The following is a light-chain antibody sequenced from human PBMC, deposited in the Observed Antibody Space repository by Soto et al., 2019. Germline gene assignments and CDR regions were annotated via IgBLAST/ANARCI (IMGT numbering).Light chain of an antibody. J-gene: IGLJ1*01. V-gene: IGLV2-14*01. Sequence: QSALTQPASVSASPGQSITISCTGTSSDVGFYNYVSWYQHLPGKAPKLMIYEVTNRPSGVSDRFSGSKSGNTASLTISGLQAEDEADYYCSSYTTSLTLVFGTGTKLTVL. CDR3: SSYTTSLTLV. CDR2: EVT. CDR1: SSDVGFYNY.